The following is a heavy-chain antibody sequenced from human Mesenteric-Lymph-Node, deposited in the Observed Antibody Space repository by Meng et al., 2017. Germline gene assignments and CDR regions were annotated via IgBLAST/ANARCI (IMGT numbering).Heavy chain of an antibody. J-gene: IGHJ5*02. CDR1: GDSVPSNSAA. Sequence: SQTLSLTCAISGDSVPSNSAAWNWIRQSPSRGLEWLGRTYYRTKWYNDYAVSVKSRITINPDTSKNQFSLQLNSVTPEDTDVYYCARGARGGCSGGSCYASKDNWFDPWGQGTPVTVSS. CDR2: TYYRTKWYN. D-gene: IGHD2-15*01. V-gene: IGHV6-1*01. CDR3: ARGARGGCSGGSCYASKDNWFDP.